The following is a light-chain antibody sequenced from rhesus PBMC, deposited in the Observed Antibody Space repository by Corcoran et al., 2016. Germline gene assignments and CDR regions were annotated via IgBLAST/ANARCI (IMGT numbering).Light chain of an antibody. CDR3: QHYSSLPFS. Sequence: DIQMTQSPSSVSASVGDRVTITCRASQDISSYLAWYQQKPGEAPKLLIRYAPTLQSGVPSRFSGSESGTEFTLTISSLQPEDFATYYCQHYSSLPFSFGQGTKVEIK. CDR2: YAP. J-gene: IGKJ2*01. CDR1: QDISSY. V-gene: IGKV1-25*01.